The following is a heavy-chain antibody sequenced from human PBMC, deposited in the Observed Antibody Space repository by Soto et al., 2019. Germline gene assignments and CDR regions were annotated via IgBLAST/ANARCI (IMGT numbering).Heavy chain of an antibody. V-gene: IGHV3-21*01. J-gene: IGHJ1*01. CDR1: GFTFSSYS. D-gene: IGHD6-6*01. Sequence: EVQLVESGGGLVKPGGSLRLSCAASGFTFSSYSMNWVRQAPGKGLEWVSSISSSSSYIYYADSVKGRFTISRDKAKNSLYLQMNSLRAEDTAVYYCARELGYSSSSVFSHWGQGTLVTVSS. CDR3: ARELGYSSSSVFSH. CDR2: ISSSSSYI.